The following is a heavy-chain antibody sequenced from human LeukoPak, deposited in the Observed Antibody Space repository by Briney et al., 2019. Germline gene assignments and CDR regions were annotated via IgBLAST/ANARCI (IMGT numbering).Heavy chain of an antibody. V-gene: IGHV3-23*01. CDR1: GFTVSSNY. J-gene: IGHJ4*02. Sequence: GGSLRLSCAASGFTVSSNYMSWVRQAPGKGLEWVSAISGSGGSTYYADSVKGRFTISRDNSKNTLYLQMNSLRAEDTAVYYCAKDPYAGITVKWGQGTLVTVSS. D-gene: IGHD6-19*01. CDR2: ISGSGGST. CDR3: AKDPYAGITVK.